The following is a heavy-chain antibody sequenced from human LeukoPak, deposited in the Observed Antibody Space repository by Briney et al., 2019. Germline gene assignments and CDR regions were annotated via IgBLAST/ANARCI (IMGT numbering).Heavy chain of an antibody. CDR2: IRYDGSNK. CDR3: AKDNYSGYAIDY. V-gene: IGHV3-30*02. CDR1: GFTFSSYG. D-gene: IGHD5-12*01. Sequence: GGSLRLSCAASGFTFSSYGMHWVRQAPGKGLEWVAFIRYDGSNKYYADSVKGRFTISRDNSKNTLYLQMNSLRAKDTAVYYCAKDNYSGYAIDYWGQGTLVTVSS. J-gene: IGHJ4*02.